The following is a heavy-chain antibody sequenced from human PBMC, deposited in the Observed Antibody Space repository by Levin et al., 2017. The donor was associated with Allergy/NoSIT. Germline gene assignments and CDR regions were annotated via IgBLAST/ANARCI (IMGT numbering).Heavy chain of an antibody. CDR3: AKRGFLDY. CDR2: ISGSGGTT. D-gene: IGHD2/OR15-2a*01. CDR1: GFTFSSYA. V-gene: IGHV3-23*01. J-gene: IGHJ4*02. Sequence: GESLKISCAASGFTFSSYAMSWVRQAPGKGLEWVSTISGSGGTTYYADSVKGRFTISRDNSKNTLYLQMNSLRAEDTAVYYCAKRGFLDYWGQGTLVTVSS.